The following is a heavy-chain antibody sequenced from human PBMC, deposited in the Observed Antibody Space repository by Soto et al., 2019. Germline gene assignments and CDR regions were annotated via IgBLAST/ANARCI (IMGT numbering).Heavy chain of an antibody. D-gene: IGHD6-13*01. CDR2: IVPIYRTA. CDR1: GGTFSSYR. V-gene: IGHV1-69*13. J-gene: IGHJ4*02. CDR3: VRDSGAKLSSS. Sequence: ASLKVSCKAFGGTFSSYRINWVRQAPGQGLEWVGGIVPIYRTADYAQKFQGRVTITADESARTSYMELRSLKSQETAVYYCVRDSGAKLSSSWGQGTLVTVSS.